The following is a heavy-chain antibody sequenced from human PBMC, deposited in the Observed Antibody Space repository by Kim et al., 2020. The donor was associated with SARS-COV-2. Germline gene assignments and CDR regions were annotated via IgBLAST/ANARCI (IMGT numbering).Heavy chain of an antibody. D-gene: IGHD3-10*01. V-gene: IGHV3-23*01. J-gene: IGHJ4*02. CDR1: GFTFSSYA. Sequence: GGSLRLSCAASGFTFSSYAMSWVRQAPGKGLEWVSSISGSGGSTYYADSVKGRFTISRDNSKNTLYLQMNSLRAEDTAVYYCAKGGGFYGSGSYYNEWGQGTLVTVS. CDR2: ISGSGGST. CDR3: AKGGGFYGSGSYYNE.